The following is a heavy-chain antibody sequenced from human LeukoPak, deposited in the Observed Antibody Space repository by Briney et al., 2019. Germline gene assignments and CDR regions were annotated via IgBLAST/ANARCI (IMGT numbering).Heavy chain of an antibody. CDR2: ISFDGSNE. Sequence: GGSLSLSCAASGFTFSLHAMDWVRQAPGKGLEWVAFISFDGSNEYYRDSVKGRFTISRDNSKNTLYLQMNNLTVEDTAVFYCARAASTMVTGGGMDVWGQGTTVTVSS. D-gene: IGHD5-18*01. CDR1: GFTFSLHA. CDR3: ARAASTMVTGGGMDV. V-gene: IGHV3-30*14. J-gene: IGHJ6*02.